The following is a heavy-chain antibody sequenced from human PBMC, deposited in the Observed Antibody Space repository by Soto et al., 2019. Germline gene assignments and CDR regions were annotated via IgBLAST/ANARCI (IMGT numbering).Heavy chain of an antibody. CDR2: ISGSSSTI. CDR1: GFTFSSYS. V-gene: IGHV3-48*02. Sequence: GSLRLSCAASGFTFSSYSMNWVRQAPGKGLEWVSYISGSSSTIYYADSVKGRFTISRDNFKNTLYLQMNSLRDEDTAVFYCAKGTRASCSGASCYPFDYWGQGTQVTVSS. J-gene: IGHJ4*02. D-gene: IGHD2-15*01. CDR3: AKGTRASCSGASCYPFDY.